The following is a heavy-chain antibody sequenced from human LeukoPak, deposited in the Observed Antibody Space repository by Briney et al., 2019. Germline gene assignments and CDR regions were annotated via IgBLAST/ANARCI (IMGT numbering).Heavy chain of an antibody. D-gene: IGHD2-15*01. Sequence: ASVKVSCKASGYTFTGYYMHWVRRAPGQGPEWMGWINPNSGDTNYAQTFQGRVTMTRDTSISTAYMELGRLRSDDAAVYYCARSMAVVVAAGAFDIWGQGTMVTVSS. CDR1: GYTFTGYY. V-gene: IGHV1-2*02. CDR3: ARSMAVVVAAGAFDI. J-gene: IGHJ3*02. CDR2: INPNSGDT.